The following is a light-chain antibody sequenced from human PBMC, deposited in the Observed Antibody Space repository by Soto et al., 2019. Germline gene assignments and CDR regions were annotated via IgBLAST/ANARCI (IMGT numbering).Light chain of an antibody. J-gene: IGKJ4*01. V-gene: IGKV1-39*01. CDR1: QSISSY. Sequence: DTQMTQSPSSLSASVGDRVTITCRASQSISSYLNWYQQKPGKAPKLLIYAASNLQSGVPSRFSGSGSGTDFTLTISSLQPEDFATYYCQQSYSTPRTFGGGTKVEIK. CDR3: QQSYSTPRT. CDR2: AAS.